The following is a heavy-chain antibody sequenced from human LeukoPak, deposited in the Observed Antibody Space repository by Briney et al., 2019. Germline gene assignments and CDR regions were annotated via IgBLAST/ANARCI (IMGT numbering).Heavy chain of an antibody. CDR3: VKLGGYYGSGTHYYDY. D-gene: IGHD3-10*01. V-gene: IGHV3-64D*06. J-gene: IGHJ4*02. CDR1: RFTFSSYA. CDR2: ISSNGGST. Sequence: GGSLRLSCAASRFTFSSYAMHWVRQAPGKGLEYVSAISSNGGSTYYADSVKGRFTISRDNSKNTLYLQMSSLRAEDTAVYYCVKLGGYYGSGTHYYDYWGQGTLVTVSS.